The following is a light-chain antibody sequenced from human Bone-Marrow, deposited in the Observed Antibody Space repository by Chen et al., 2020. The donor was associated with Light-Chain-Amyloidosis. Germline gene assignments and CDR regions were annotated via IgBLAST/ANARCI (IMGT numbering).Light chain of an antibody. CDR2: RDT. V-gene: IGLV3-25*03. CDR3: QSADSSGTYEVI. CDR1: DLPTKY. Sequence: SYELNQPPSVSVSPGQTARITCSGDDLPTKYAYWYQQKPGQAPVLVIHRDTERPSGISERFSGSSSGTTATLTISGVQAEDEADYHCQSADSSGTYEVIFGGGTKLTVL. J-gene: IGLJ2*01.